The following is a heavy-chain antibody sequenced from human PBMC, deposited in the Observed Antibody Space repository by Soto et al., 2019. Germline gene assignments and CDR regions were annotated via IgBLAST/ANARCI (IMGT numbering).Heavy chain of an antibody. V-gene: IGHV4-39*07. CDR1: GGSISSNIYY. J-gene: IGHJ5*01. D-gene: IGHD6-19*01. CDR2: IHYSGKT. Sequence: SETLSLTYTVSGGSISSNIYYWGWIRQPPGKGLEWIGYIHYSGKTNYDSSLKTRVTISVDTSKNQFSLKLNSMTAADTAIYYCARVGGSGWNFDSWGQGILVTVSS. CDR3: ARVGGSGWNFDS.